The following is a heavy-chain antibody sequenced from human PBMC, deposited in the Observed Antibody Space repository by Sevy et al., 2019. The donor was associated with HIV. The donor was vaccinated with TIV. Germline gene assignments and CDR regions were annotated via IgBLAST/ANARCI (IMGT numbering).Heavy chain of an antibody. CDR2: INHSGST. D-gene: IGHD6-6*01. J-gene: IGHJ3*02. Sequence: SETLSLTCAVYGGSFSGYYWSWIRQPPGKGLEWIGEINHSGSTNYNPSLKSRVTISVDTSKTQFSLKLSSVTAADTAVYYCASESISDRNDAFDIWGQGTMVTVSS. CDR1: GGSFSGYY. CDR3: ASESISDRNDAFDI. V-gene: IGHV4-34*01.